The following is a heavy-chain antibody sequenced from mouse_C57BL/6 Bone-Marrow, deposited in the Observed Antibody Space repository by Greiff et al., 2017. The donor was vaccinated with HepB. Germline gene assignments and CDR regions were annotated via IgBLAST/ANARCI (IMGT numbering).Heavy chain of an antibody. CDR1: GYSITSGYY. Sequence: ESGPGLVKPSQSLSLTCSVTGYSITSGYYWNWIRQFPGNKLEWMGYISYDGSNNYNPSLKNRISITRDTSKNQFFLKLNSVTTEDTATYYCARGPTTVDYWGQGTTLTVSS. CDR2: ISYDGSN. J-gene: IGHJ2*01. V-gene: IGHV3-6*01. CDR3: ARGPTTVDY. D-gene: IGHD1-1*01.